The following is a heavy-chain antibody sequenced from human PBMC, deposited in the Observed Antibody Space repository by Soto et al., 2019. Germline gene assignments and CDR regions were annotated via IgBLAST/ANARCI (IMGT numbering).Heavy chain of an antibody. Sequence: GSLILSCAASGFTFSSYSMNWVRQAPGKGLEWVSSISSSSSYIYYADSVKGRFTISRDNAKNSLYLQMNSLRAEDTAVYYCARDREYCSSTSCYDAFDIWGQGTMVTVSS. J-gene: IGHJ3*02. CDR3: ARDREYCSSTSCYDAFDI. CDR2: ISSSSSYI. CDR1: GFTFSSYS. D-gene: IGHD2-2*01. V-gene: IGHV3-21*01.